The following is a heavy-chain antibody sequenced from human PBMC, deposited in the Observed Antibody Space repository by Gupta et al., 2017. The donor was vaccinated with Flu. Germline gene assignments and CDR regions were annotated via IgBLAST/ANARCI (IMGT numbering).Heavy chain of an antibody. D-gene: IGHD2-2*01. J-gene: IGHJ3*02. V-gene: IGHV1-3*04. CDR3: ARRLSSSAWDDVFDI. CDR1: TNHA. CDR2: INTDNGNT. Sequence: TNHAIRWVRQAPGQRLEWMGWINTDNGNTKYSQKLQDRVTITRDTSTSTVYLELSSLRSEDTAVYYCARRLSSSAWDDVFDIWGQGTVVTV.